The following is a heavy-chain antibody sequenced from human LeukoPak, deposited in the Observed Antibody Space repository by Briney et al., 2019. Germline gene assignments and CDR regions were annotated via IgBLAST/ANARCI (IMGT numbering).Heavy chain of an antibody. Sequence: GGSLRLSCVFSGFTFSNYWMRWVRQAPGKGLEWVASINEDGSGKYSMDSVKDRVTISRDNAKNSLDLQINSLTVEDTAIYYCVRDDGDVWGKGTTVTVSS. V-gene: IGHV3-7*01. J-gene: IGHJ6*04. D-gene: IGHD5-24*01. CDR3: VRDDGDV. CDR1: GFTFSNYW. CDR2: INEDGSGK.